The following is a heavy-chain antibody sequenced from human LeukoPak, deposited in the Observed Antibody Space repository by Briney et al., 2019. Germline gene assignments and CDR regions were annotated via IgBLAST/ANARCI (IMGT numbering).Heavy chain of an antibody. Sequence: SETLSLTCTVSGGSISSSSYYWGWIRQPPGKGLEWIGSIYYSRSTYYNPSLKSRVTISVDTSKNQFSLKLSSVTAADTAVYYCARGVTMIVVVIHDWYFDLWGRGTLVTVSS. J-gene: IGHJ2*01. V-gene: IGHV4-39*01. CDR1: GGSISSSSYY. D-gene: IGHD3-22*01. CDR2: IYYSRST. CDR3: ARGVTMIVVVIHDWYFDL.